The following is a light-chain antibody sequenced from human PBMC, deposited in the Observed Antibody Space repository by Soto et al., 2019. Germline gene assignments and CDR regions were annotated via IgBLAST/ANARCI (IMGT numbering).Light chain of an antibody. CDR2: GAS. CDR3: QQYNSYSGT. J-gene: IGKJ1*01. V-gene: IGKV3-20*01. CDR1: QSVSSSY. Sequence: EIVLTQSPGTLSLSPGERTTLSCRASQSVSSSYLAWYQQKPGQAPRLLIYGASSRATGIPDRFSGSGSGTDFTLTISRLEPEDFATYYCQQYNSYSGTFGQGTKVEIK.